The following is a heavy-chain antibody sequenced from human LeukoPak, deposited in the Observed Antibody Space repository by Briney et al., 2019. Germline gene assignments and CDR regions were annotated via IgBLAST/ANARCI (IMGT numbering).Heavy chain of an antibody. D-gene: IGHD3-10*02. CDR3: AELGITMIGGV. Sequence: GGSLRLSCTASGFTFRDYHVTWIRQAPGKGLEWVSYIRSTGSSTAYADSVKGRFAISRDNAKNSLYLQMNSLRAEDTAVYYCAELGITMIGGVWGKGTTVTISS. CDR2: IRSTGSST. J-gene: IGHJ6*04. V-gene: IGHV3-11*04. CDR1: GFTFRDYH.